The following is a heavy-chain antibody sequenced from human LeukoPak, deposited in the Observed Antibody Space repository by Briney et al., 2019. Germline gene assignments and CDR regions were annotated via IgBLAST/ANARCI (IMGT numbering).Heavy chain of an antibody. CDR2: IKPDSGAT. CDR3: ARDHDYGPDY. V-gene: IGHV1-2*02. Sequence: GASVKVSCKASGYTFTVHYLHWLRQAPGQGLEWMGWIKPDSGATNFAHNFQGRVTMTSDTSINTAYMELSSLTSDDSAMYYCARDHDYGPDYWGQGTLVTVPA. CDR1: GYTFTVHY. J-gene: IGHJ4*02. D-gene: IGHD4/OR15-4a*01.